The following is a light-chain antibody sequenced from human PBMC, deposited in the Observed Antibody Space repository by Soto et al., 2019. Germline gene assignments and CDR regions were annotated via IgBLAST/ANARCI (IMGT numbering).Light chain of an antibody. CDR2: GAS. J-gene: IGKJ4*01. V-gene: IGKV3-20*01. CDR3: QRYGTSLPLT. Sequence: EIVLTQSPGTLSLSPGDRTTPSCRASQSVSSNYLAWYQQKPGQAPRLLIYGASSSATGIPDRFSGSGSGTDFTLTISRLEPEDFAVYYCQRYGTSLPLTFGGGTKVEIK. CDR1: QSVSSNY.